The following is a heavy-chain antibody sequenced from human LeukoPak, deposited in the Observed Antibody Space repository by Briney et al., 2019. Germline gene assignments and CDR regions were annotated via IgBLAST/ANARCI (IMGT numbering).Heavy chain of an antibody. J-gene: IGHJ1*01. V-gene: IGHV4-34*01. CDR3: ARGQVVVAFQH. D-gene: IGHD2-21*01. CDR1: GGSFSGYY. CDR2: INHSGST. Sequence: PSGTLSLTCAVYGGSFSGYYWSWIRQPPGKGLEWIGEINHSGSTNYNPSLKSRVTISVDTSKNQFSLKLSSVTAADTAVYYCARGQVVVAFQHWGQGTLVTVSS.